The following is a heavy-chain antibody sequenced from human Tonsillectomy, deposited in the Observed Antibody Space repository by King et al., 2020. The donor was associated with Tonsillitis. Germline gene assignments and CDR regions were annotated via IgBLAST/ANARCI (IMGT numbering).Heavy chain of an antibody. D-gene: IGHD2-15*01. CDR3: TRESRSGGIDRHFDY. J-gene: IGHJ4*02. CDR2: IYSAGNT. CDR1: GFTVSSNY. V-gene: IGHV3-53*01. Sequence: DVQLVESGGGLIQPGGSLRLSCAASGFTVSSNYMSWVRQAPGKGLEWVSVIYSAGNTYYADSVKGRFTISRDNSKNTLYLQMNSLRAEDTAVYYCTRESRSGGIDRHFDYWGQGTLVTVSS.